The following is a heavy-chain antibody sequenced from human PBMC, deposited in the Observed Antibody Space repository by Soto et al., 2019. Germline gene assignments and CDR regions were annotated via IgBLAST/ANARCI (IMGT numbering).Heavy chain of an antibody. CDR2: IYYSGNT. D-gene: IGHD6-6*01. CDR3: ARGIYSTSSFFDS. J-gene: IGHJ4*02. CDR1: GGSISSADYY. Sequence: TSETLSLTCTVSGGSISSADYYWNWIRQPPGKGLEWIGYIYYSGNTYYTPSLKSRVTISVDTSKNQFSLKLNSVTAADTAVYYCARGIYSTSSFFDSWGQGTLVTVSS. V-gene: IGHV4-30-4*01.